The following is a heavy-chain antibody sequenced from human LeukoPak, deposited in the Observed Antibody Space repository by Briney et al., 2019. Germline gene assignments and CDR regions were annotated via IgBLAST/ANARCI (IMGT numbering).Heavy chain of an antibody. CDR1: GYSIASGYL. D-gene: IGHD1-26*01. CDR2: IYHSGRT. CDR3: ARGGPWELSHRDYFDY. V-gene: IGHV4-38-2*02. Sequence: SETLSLTCTVSGYSIASGYLWGWIRQTPEKGLEWIATIYHSGRTSYNLSLKSRVTISMDTSRNQFSLKVTSVTAADTALYFCARGGPWELSHRDYFDYWGQGTLVTVSS. J-gene: IGHJ4*02.